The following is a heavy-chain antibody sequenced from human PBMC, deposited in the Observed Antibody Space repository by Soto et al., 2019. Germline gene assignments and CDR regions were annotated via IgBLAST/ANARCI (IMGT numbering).Heavy chain of an antibody. Sequence: SETLSLTCTVSGGSISSGDYYWSWIRQPPGKGLEWIGYIYYSGSTYYNPSLKSRVTISVDTSKNQFSLKLSSVTAADTAVYYCARVSLDLRVFDYWGQGTLVTVSS. CDR3: ARVSLDLRVFDY. J-gene: IGHJ4*02. V-gene: IGHV4-30-4*02. D-gene: IGHD3-3*01. CDR2: IYYSGST. CDR1: GGSISSGDYY.